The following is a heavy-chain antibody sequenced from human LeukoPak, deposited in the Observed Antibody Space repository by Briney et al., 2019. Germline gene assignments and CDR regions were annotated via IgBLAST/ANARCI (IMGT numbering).Heavy chain of an antibody. D-gene: IGHD3-16*02. CDR1: GYTFTGYY. CDR3: ARADMITFGGVIVIPYSAIDY. Sequence: GASVKVSCKASGYTFTGYYMHWVRQAPGQGLEWMGWINPNSGGTNYAQKFQGRVTMTRDTSISTAYMELSRLRSDDTAVYYCARADMITFGGVIVIPYSAIDYWGQGTLVTVSS. CDR2: INPNSGGT. J-gene: IGHJ4*02. V-gene: IGHV1-2*02.